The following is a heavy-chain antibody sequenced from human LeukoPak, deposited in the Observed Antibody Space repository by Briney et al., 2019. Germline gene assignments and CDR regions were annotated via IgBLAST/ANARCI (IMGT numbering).Heavy chain of an antibody. Sequence: GGSLRLSCAASGFIVSSSYMSWVRQTPGKGLEWVSTFQRDGHTAYADSVKGRFTISRDVSENRIYLQMNSLRVEYTAVYYCAKGDTDCTCPGYWGRGTLVTVSS. CDR1: GFIVSSSY. V-gene: IGHV3-53*01. CDR3: AKGDTDCTCPGY. D-gene: IGHD2-21*02. CDR2: FQRDGHT. J-gene: IGHJ4*02.